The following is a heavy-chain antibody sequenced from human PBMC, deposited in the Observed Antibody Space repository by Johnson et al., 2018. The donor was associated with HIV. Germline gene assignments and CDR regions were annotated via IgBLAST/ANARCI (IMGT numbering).Heavy chain of an antibody. CDR1: GFTFSSYA. D-gene: IGHD3-10*01. CDR3: ARGRTPDAFDI. J-gene: IGHJ3*02. CDR2: IYSVGST. Sequence: VQLVESGGGLVQPGRSLRLSCAASGFTFSSYAMHWVRQAPGKGLEWVSVIYSVGSTYYADSVKGRFTISRDNSKNTLYLQMNSLRAEDTAVYYCARGRTPDAFDIWGQGTMVTVSS. V-gene: IGHV3-66*01.